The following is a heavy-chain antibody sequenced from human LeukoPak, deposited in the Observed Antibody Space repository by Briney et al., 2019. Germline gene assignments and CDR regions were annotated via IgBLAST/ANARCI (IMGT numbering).Heavy chain of an antibody. CDR3: ATVAIWGGPLY. CDR1: GGSISNSPYY. Sequence: SETLPLTCTVSGGSISNSPYYWGWVRQPPGRGLEWIGSVYHGGSTYYNPSLESRVTISVDTSKNQFSLRLRSVTAADTSLYYCATVAIWGGPLYWGQGALVTVSS. J-gene: IGHJ4*02. CDR2: VYHGGST. V-gene: IGHV4-39*01. D-gene: IGHD3-3*01.